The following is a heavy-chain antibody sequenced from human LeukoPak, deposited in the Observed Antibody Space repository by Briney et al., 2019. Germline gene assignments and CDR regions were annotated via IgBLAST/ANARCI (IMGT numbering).Heavy chain of an antibody. CDR2: ISYDGSNK. V-gene: IGHV3-30*03. J-gene: IGHJ3*02. D-gene: IGHD3-10*01. CDR3: ARGGSYYASGSYFAFDI. Sequence: GGSLRLSCAASGFTFSNYDMHWVRLAPGKGLEWVAVISYDGSNKYYADSVKGRFTISRDNSKNTLYLQMNSLRPQDTAVYYCARGGSYYASGSYFAFDIWGQGTMVTVSS. CDR1: GFTFSNYD.